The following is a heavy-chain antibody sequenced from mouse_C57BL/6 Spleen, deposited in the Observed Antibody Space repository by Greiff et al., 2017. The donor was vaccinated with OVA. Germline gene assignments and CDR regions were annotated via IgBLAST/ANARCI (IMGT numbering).Heavy chain of an antibody. CDR1: GYAFSCYW. Sequence: LVESGAELVKPGVSVKISCKASGYAFSCYWMNWVKQRPGKGLEWIGQIYPGDGDTNYNGKFKGKATLTAGKSSSTAYMQLSSLTSEDAAVYFGARRAGYYDYWGQGTTLTVSS. V-gene: IGHV1-80*01. J-gene: IGHJ2*01. CDR2: IYPGDGDT. CDR3: ARRAGYYDY. D-gene: IGHD2-3*01.